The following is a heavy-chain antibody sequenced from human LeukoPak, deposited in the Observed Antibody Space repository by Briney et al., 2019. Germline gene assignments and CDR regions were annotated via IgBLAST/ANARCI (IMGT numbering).Heavy chain of an antibody. Sequence: QSGGSLRLSCAASGFTFSSYAMNCVRQAPGKGLEWVSVISGSGGDTYYADSVKGRVTMSRDNSKNTVYLQMSSLRAEDTAIYYCAKDAYNWNGYYFDSWGRGTLVTVSS. V-gene: IGHV3-23*01. CDR2: ISGSGGDT. CDR1: GFTFSSYA. D-gene: IGHD1-1*01. CDR3: AKDAYNWNGYYFDS. J-gene: IGHJ4*02.